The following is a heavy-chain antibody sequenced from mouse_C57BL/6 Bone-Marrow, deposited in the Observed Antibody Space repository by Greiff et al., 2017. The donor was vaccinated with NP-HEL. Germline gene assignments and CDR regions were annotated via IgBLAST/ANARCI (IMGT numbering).Heavy chain of an antibody. CDR1: GFTFSNYW. CDR2: IRLKSDNYAT. D-gene: IGHD3-2*02. J-gene: IGHJ4*01. CDR3: TETAQATPYAMDY. V-gene: IGHV6-3*01. Sequence: EVQVEESGGGLVQPGGSMKLSCVASGFTFSNYWMNWVRQSPEKGLEWVAQIRLKSDNYATHYAESVKGRFTISRDDSKSSVHLQMNNLRAEDTGIYYCTETAQATPYAMDYWGQGTSVTVSS.